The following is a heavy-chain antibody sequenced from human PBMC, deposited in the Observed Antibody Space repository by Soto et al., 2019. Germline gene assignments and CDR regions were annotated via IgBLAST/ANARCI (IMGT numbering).Heavy chain of an antibody. D-gene: IGHD5-18*01. J-gene: IGHJ4*02. Sequence: ASVKVSCKASGYTFTSYAMHWVRQAPGQRLEWMGWINAGNGNTKYSQKLQGRVTITRDTSASTAYMELSSLRSEDTAVYYCARGLNGYLHYFDYWGQGTPVTSPQ. V-gene: IGHV1-3*01. CDR1: GYTFTSYA. CDR2: INAGNGNT. CDR3: ARGLNGYLHYFDY.